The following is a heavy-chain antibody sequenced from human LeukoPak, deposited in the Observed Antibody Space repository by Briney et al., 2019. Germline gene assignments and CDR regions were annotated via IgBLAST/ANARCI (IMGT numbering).Heavy chain of an antibody. J-gene: IGHJ6*03. V-gene: IGHV3-48*01. CDR2: ISSSSSTI. D-gene: IGHD4-23*01. Sequence: GGSLRLSCAASGFTFSSYSMNWVRQAPGKGLEWVSYISSSSSTIYYADSVKGRFTISRDNAKNSLYLQMNSLRAEDTAVYYCARDWLSYGGNSYMDVWGKGTTVTVSS. CDR3: ARDWLSYGGNSYMDV. CDR1: GFTFSSYS.